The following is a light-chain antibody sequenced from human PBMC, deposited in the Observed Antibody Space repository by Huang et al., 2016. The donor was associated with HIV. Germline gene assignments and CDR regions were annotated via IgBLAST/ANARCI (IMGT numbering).Light chain of an antibody. CDR1: QTVGSN. CDR2: SAA. V-gene: IGKV3-15*01. J-gene: IGKJ5*01. Sequence: EIVMTQSPATLSVSPGERATLSCRASQTVGSNLAWYQQKPGQSPRLLIYSAAIRATGSPARCSGSGSGTQFTLSISSLQSGDYAVYYCQQYNNWPPFTFGQGTRLEIK. CDR3: QQYNNWPPFT.